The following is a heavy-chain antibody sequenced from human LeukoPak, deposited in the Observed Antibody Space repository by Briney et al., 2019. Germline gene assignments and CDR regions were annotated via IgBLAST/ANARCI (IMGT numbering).Heavy chain of an antibody. J-gene: IGHJ6*03. Sequence: GGSLRLSCAASGFIFSTYSMNWVRQAPGKGLEWVSYISTSGTIFYADSVKGRFTISRDSAKNSLSLQMNSLRAEDTAVYYCVRILSDYYYYVDVWGKGTTVTVSS. CDR3: VRILSDYYYYVDV. CDR2: ISTSGTI. V-gene: IGHV3-48*01. D-gene: IGHD3-10*01. CDR1: GFIFSTYS.